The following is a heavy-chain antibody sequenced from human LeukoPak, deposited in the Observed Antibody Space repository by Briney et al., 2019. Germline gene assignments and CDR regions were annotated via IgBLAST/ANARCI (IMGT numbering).Heavy chain of an antibody. D-gene: IGHD6-6*01. CDR3: AGGDSSSSGDY. Sequence: GASVKVSCKVSGYTLTELSMHWVRQAPGKGLEWMGWMNPNSGNTGYAQKFQGRVTMTRDMSTSTVYMELSSLRSEDTAVYYCAGGDSSSSGDYWGQGTLVTVSS. J-gene: IGHJ4*02. CDR2: MNPNSGNT. V-gene: IGHV1-8*01. CDR1: GYTLTELS.